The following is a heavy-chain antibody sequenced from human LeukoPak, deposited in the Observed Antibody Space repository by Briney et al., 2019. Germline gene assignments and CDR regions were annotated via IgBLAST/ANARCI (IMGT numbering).Heavy chain of an antibody. V-gene: IGHV4-59*12. D-gene: IGHD6-13*01. CDR3: ARERVSSSWYRRYFDY. CDR2: IYYSGST. Sequence: SETLSLTCTVSGGSISSYYWSWIRQPPGKGLEWIGYIYYSGSTNYNPSLKSRVTISVDTSKNQFSLKLSSVTAADTAVYYCARERVSSSWYRRYFDYWGQGTLVTVSS. CDR1: GGSISSYY. J-gene: IGHJ4*02.